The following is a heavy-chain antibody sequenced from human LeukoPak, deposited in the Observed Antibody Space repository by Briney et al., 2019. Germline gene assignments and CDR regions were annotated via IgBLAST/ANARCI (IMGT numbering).Heavy chain of an antibody. J-gene: IGHJ4*02. CDR1: GGSISSSSYY. D-gene: IGHD3-3*01. CDR2: IYYSRST. CDR3: ARHGRIDFWSGYFTDGSFDY. V-gene: IGHV4-39*01. Sequence: PSETLSLTCTVSGGSISSSSYYWGRIRQPPGKGLEWIGSIYYSRSTYYNPSLKSRVTISVDTSKNQFSLKLSSVTAADTAVYYCARHGRIDFWSGYFTDGSFDYWGQGTLVTVSS.